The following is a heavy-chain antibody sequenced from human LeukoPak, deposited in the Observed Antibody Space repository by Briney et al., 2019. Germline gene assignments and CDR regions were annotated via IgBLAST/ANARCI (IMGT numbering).Heavy chain of an antibody. CDR2: IKQDGSEK. J-gene: IGHJ4*02. CDR3: ARDDYYGSGSSLKY. Sequence: GGSLRLSCAASGFTFSSYWMSWVRQAPGKGLEWVAIIKQDGSEKYYVDSVKGRFTISRDNAKNSLYLQMNSLRAEDTAVYYCARDDYYGSGSSLKYWGQGTLVTVSS. CDR1: GFTFSSYW. V-gene: IGHV3-7*01. D-gene: IGHD3-10*01.